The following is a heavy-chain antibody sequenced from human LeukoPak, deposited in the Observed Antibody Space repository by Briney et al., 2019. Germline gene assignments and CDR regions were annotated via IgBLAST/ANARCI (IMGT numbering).Heavy chain of an antibody. CDR2: ISVYNGDT. CDR1: GYTFGYYG. J-gene: IGHJ4*02. Sequence: ASVKVSCKTSGYTFGYYGISWVRQAPGQGLEWMGWISVYNGDTKYAQGLQDRVTMTTDTSTSTAYMELRTLRSDDTAVYYCARDVYPIRLLAQRYYFDYRGQGTLLTVSS. D-gene: IGHD3-3*01. V-gene: IGHV1-18*01. CDR3: ARDVYPIRLLAQRYYFDY.